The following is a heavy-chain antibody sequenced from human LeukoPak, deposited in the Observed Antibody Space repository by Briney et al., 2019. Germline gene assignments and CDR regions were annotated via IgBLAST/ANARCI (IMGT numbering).Heavy chain of an antibody. J-gene: IGHJ5*02. CDR3: ARDSVGFDP. CDR1: GGSISSSSYY. D-gene: IGHD4-23*01. Sequence: SETLSLTCTVSGGSISSSSYYWSWIRQPPGKGLEWIGYIYYSGSTNYNPSLKSRVTISVDTSKNQFSLKLSSVTAADTAVYYCARDSVGFDPWGQGTLVTVSS. V-gene: IGHV4-61*01. CDR2: IYYSGST.